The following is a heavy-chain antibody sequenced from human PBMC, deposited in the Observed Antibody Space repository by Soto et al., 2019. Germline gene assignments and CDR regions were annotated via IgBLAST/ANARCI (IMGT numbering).Heavy chain of an antibody. CDR2: IYYSGST. D-gene: IGHD4-17*01. CDR1: GASISSGDYY. V-gene: IGHV4-30-4*01. CDR3: AREPGYGECASRY. J-gene: IGHJ4*02. Sequence: QVQLQESGPGLVKPSETLSLTCTVSGASISSGDYYWRWIRQPPGKGLEWIGYIYYSGSTNCNPSLKIRVTISVDTVKDQFSLRLSFVTAADTAVYYCAREPGYGECASRYWGQGTLVTVSS.